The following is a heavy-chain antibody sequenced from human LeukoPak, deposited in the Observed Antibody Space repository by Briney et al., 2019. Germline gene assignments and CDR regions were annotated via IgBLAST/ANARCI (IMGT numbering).Heavy chain of an antibody. Sequence: SETLSLTCTVSGGSISSGSYYWSWIRQPAGKGLEWIGRIYTSGSTNYNPSLKSRVTISVDTSKNQFSLKLSSVTAADTAVYYCARSLAYAYCGGDCQGAFDIWGQGTMVTVSS. V-gene: IGHV4-61*02. CDR2: IYTSGST. CDR1: GGSISSGSYY. D-gene: IGHD2-21*02. CDR3: ARSLAYAYCGGDCQGAFDI. J-gene: IGHJ3*02.